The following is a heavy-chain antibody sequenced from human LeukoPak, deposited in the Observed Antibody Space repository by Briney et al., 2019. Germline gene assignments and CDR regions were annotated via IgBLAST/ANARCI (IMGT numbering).Heavy chain of an antibody. V-gene: IGHV1-3*01. CDR3: ARDPAAGTREYNWFDP. CDR2: INPGNDIT. J-gene: IGHJ5*02. CDR1: GYTFTSYV. D-gene: IGHD6-13*01. Sequence: ASVKVSCKASGYTFTSYVMHWVRQAPGQRLEWMGWINPGNDITKYSQKFQGRVTITRDTSASTAYMELSSLRSEDTAVYYCARDPAAGTREYNWFDPWGQGTLVTVSS.